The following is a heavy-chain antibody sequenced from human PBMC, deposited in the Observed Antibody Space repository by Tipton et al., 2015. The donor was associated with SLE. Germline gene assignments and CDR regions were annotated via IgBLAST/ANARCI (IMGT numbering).Heavy chain of an antibody. CDR3: ARAPVGTFDY. Sequence: TLSLTCALYGGSFSGYYWNWIRQPPGKGLEWIGEINHSGSTNYNPSLKSRVTISVDTSKNQFSLKLSSVTAADTAVYYCARAPVGTFDYWGQGTLVTVSS. V-gene: IGHV4-34*01. CDR2: INHSGST. D-gene: IGHD2-21*02. J-gene: IGHJ4*02. CDR1: GGSFSGYY.